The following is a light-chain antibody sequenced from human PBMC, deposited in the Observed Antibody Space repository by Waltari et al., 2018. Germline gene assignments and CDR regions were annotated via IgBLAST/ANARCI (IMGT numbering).Light chain of an antibody. CDR2: DAS. J-gene: IGKJ1*01. CDR1: QSVSSY. V-gene: IGKV3-11*02. Sequence: EIVLTQSPATLSLSPGERATLSCRASQSVSSYLAWYQQKPGQAPRLLIYDASDRANGIPARFSGSGSGRDFTITISSLEPEDFAVYYCQQRSNWPGTFGQGTKVEIK. CDR3: QQRSNWPGT.